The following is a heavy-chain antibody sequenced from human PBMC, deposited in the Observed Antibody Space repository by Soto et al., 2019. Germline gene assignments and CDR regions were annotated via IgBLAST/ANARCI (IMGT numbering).Heavy chain of an antibody. CDR2: INSDGSTT. V-gene: IGHV3-74*01. CDR3: ANFYSGSYSTY. D-gene: IGHD1-26*01. J-gene: IGHJ4*02. CDR1: GLTLSYYW. Sequence: PGGSLRLSCTASGLTLSYYWMHWVRQAPGKGLVWVSRINSDGSTTNYADSVKGRFTISRDNAKNTLYLEMNSLRAEDTAVYYCANFYSGSYSTYWGQGTLVTVSS.